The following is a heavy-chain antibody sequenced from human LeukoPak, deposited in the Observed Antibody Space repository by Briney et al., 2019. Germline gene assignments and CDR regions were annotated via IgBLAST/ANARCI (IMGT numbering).Heavy chain of an antibody. CDR2: ISYDGSNK. Sequence: QPGGSLRLSCAASGFTFSSYAMHWVRQAPGKGLEWVAVISYDGSNKYYADSVKGRFTISRDNSKNTLYLQMNSLRAEDTAVYYCARDGPWIQLWLPSRGYFDYWGQGTLVTVSS. V-gene: IGHV3-30-3*01. CDR3: ARDGPWIQLWLPSRGYFDY. J-gene: IGHJ4*02. D-gene: IGHD5-18*01. CDR1: GFTFSSYA.